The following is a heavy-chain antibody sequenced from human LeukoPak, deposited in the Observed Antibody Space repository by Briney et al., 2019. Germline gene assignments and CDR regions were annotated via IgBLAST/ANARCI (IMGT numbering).Heavy chain of an antibody. CDR3: ARDLIAAAWRFYL. CDR2: IKQDGSDK. D-gene: IGHD6-13*01. J-gene: IGHJ5*02. CDR1: GFTFSSYW. Sequence: GGSLRLSCAASGFTFSSYWMSWVRQAPGRGLEWVANIKQDGSDKYYVDSVKGRFTISRDNAKNSLYLQMNSLRAEDTAVYYCARDLIAAAWRFYLLGQGTLVTVSS. V-gene: IGHV3-7*03.